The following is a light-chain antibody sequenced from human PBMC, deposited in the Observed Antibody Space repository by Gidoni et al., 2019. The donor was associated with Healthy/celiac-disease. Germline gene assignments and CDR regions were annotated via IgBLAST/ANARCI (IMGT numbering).Light chain of an antibody. CDR2: AAS. J-gene: IGKJ2*01. V-gene: IGKV1-39*01. Sequence: DIQMTQSPSSLSASVGDRVTITCRASQNISSYLNWDQQKPGKAPKLMIYAASSLQSGVPSRFGGSGSGTDFTLTISSLQPEDFATYYCQQSYSTPYTFGQGTKLEIK. CDR3: QQSYSTPYT. CDR1: QNISSY.